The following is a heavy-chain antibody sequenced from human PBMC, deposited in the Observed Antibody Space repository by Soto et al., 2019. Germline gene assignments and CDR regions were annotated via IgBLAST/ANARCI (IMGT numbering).Heavy chain of an antibody. J-gene: IGHJ4*02. V-gene: IGHV3-74*01. CDR2: INSDGSST. CDR1: GFTFSSYW. Sequence: EVPLVESGGGLVQPGGSLRLSCAASGFTFSSYWMHWVRQAPGKGLVWVSRINSDGSSTSYVDSVKGRFTISRDNAKNTLYLQMNSLRAEDTAVYYCAIRASYYDSSGYFDYWGQGTLVTVSS. D-gene: IGHD3-22*01. CDR3: AIRASYYDSSGYFDY.